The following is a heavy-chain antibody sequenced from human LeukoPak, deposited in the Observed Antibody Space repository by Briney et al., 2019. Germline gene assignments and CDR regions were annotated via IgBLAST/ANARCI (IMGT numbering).Heavy chain of an antibody. CDR1: GFTFSSYA. J-gene: IGHJ6*03. D-gene: IGHD1-26*01. CDR2: ISYDGSNK. Sequence: PGGSLRLSCAASGFTFSSYAMHWVRQAPGKGLEWVAVISYDGSNKYYADSVKGRFTISRDNSKNTLYLQMNSLRAEDTAVYYCARGGNARELPGDYMDVWGKGTTVTVSS. CDR3: ARGGNARELPGDYMDV. V-gene: IGHV3-30*04.